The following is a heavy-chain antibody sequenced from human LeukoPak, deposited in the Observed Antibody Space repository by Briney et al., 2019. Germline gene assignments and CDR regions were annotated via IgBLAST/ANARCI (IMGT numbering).Heavy chain of an antibody. CDR1: GFTFSSYS. V-gene: IGHV3-21*05. CDR2: ISSSSTYT. Sequence: GGSLRLSCAASGFTFSSYSMNWVRQAPGKGLEWVSYISSSSTYTNYADSVKGRFTISRDNAKNSLYLQMNSLRAEDTAVYYCARDYLREQQLVLFYYYYGMDVWGQGTTVTVSS. D-gene: IGHD6-13*01. CDR3: ARDYLREQQLVLFYYYYGMDV. J-gene: IGHJ6*02.